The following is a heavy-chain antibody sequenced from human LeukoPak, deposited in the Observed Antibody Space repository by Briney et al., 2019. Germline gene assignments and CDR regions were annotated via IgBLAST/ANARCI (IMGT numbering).Heavy chain of an antibody. V-gene: IGHV3-7*01. CDR2: IKADGSGN. CDR3: ARVAGNGWYVY. J-gene: IGHJ4*02. CDR1: GFTFSNYW. D-gene: IGHD6-19*01. Sequence: GGSLRLSCAASGFTFSNYWMSWVRQPPGKGLEWVATIKADGSGNFYVDSVEGRFTISRDNARNPLYLQMNSLRAEDTAVYYCARVAGNGWYVYWGQGTLVTVSS.